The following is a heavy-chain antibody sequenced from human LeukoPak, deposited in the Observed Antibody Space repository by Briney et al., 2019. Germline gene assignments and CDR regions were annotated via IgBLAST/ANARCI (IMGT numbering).Heavy chain of an antibody. Sequence: SETLSLTCTVSGGSISSYYWSWIRQPPGKGLEWIRYIYYSGSTNYNPSLKSRVTISVDTSKNQFPLKLSSVTAADTAVYYCARIPYYYYGMDVWGQGTTVTVSS. CDR1: GGSISSYY. CDR2: IYYSGST. J-gene: IGHJ6*02. CDR3: ARIPYYYYGMDV. V-gene: IGHV4-59*01.